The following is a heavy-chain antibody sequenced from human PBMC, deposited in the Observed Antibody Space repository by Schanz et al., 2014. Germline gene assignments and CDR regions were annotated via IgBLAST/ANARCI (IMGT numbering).Heavy chain of an antibody. Sequence: EVQLVESGGGLVQPGGSPRLSCAASGFGFSSYSMNWVRQAPGKGLEWVSIISGSGGNTYYADAVRGRFTISRDNSKTTVYLQMSSLRAEDTAVYYCAKSLESCPGGRCSRGYFDYWGQGTLVTVSS. V-gene: IGHV3-23*04. CDR3: AKSLESCPGGRCSRGYFDY. J-gene: IGHJ4*02. CDR2: ISGSGGNT. D-gene: IGHD2-8*02. CDR1: GFGFSSYS.